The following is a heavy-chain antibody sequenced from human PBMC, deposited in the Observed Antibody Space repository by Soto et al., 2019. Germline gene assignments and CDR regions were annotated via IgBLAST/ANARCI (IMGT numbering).Heavy chain of an antibody. J-gene: IGHJ6*02. CDR2: IYYSGST. V-gene: IGHV4-61*01. Sequence: QVQLQESGPGLVKPSETLSLTCTVSGGSVSSGSYYWSWIRQPPGKGLEWIGYIYYSGSTNYNPPLQSRVTIPVDTSKNQFSLKLSSVTAADTAVYYCARQGGDYVRGMDVWGQGTTVTVSS. D-gene: IGHD4-17*01. CDR3: ARQGGDYVRGMDV. CDR1: GGSVSSGSYY.